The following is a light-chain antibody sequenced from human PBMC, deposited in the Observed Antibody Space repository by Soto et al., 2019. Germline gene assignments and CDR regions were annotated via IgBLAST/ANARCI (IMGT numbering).Light chain of an antibody. CDR3: CSLRI. Sequence: QSVLTQPRSVSGSPGQSVTISCTGTSSDVGGYNSVSWYQQLLGKAPKFLIYDVSKRPSGVPDRFSGSRSGNTASLTISGLQAEDEADYYCCSLRIFGGGTQLTVL. V-gene: IGLV2-11*01. J-gene: IGLJ7*01. CDR2: DVS. CDR1: SSDVGGYNS.